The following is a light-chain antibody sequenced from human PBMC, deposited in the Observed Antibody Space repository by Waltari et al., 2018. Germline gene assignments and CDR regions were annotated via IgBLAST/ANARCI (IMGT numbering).Light chain of an antibody. V-gene: IGLV8-61*01. J-gene: IGLJ3*02. Sequence: QAVVTQEPSLSVSPGGTVTLTCALSSGSVSTTSYATWYQQTPGQPPRTVVYKGNARSSGVPDRFSGSILGNTAALTITGAQADDESAYYCSLYLGSGIWVFGGGTKLTVL. CDR2: KGN. CDR1: SGSVSTTSY. CDR3: SLYLGSGIWV.